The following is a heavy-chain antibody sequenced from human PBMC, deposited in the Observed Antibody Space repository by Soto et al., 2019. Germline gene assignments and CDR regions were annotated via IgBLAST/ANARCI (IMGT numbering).Heavy chain of an antibody. D-gene: IGHD3-22*01. CDR2: ISSSSSNI. CDR3: ARYGASGFYYHYYYGMDV. CDR1: GFTFSSYS. J-gene: IGHJ6*02. V-gene: IGHV3-21*01. Sequence: EVQLVESGGGLVKPGGSLRLSCAASGFTFSSYSMSWVRQAPGKGLEWVSAISSSSSNIYYADYVKGRFTISGDNAKNSLYGQMNTVRGEDTAVYLCARYGASGFYYHYYYGMDVWGQGTTVTGSS.